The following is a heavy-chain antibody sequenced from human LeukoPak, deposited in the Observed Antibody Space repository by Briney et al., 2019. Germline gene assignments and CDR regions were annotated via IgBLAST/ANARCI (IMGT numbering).Heavy chain of an antibody. V-gene: IGHV4-34*01. Sequence: SSETMSLTCAVYGGSFSGYYWSWIRQPPGKGLEWIGEINHSGSTNYNPSLKSRVTISVDTSKNQFSLKLSSVTAADTAVYYCAGGRWFGELLWGFFDYWGQGTLVTVSS. CDR1: GGSFSGYY. D-gene: IGHD3-10*01. J-gene: IGHJ4*02. CDR3: AGGRWFGELLWGFFDY. CDR2: INHSGST.